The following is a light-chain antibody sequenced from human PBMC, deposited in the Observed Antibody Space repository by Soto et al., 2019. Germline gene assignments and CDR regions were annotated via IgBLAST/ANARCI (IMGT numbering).Light chain of an antibody. CDR3: QQYDSSYT. Sequence: EIVLTQSPGTVSSSPGERVTLSCRASQTIANNFLAWYQHRPGQAPRVVVYGASSRATGIPDRFSGSGSGPEFTLTSSRLEPEDFAVYYCQQYDSSYTFGQGTKLE. J-gene: IGKJ2*01. CDR2: GAS. CDR1: QTIANNF. V-gene: IGKV3-20*01.